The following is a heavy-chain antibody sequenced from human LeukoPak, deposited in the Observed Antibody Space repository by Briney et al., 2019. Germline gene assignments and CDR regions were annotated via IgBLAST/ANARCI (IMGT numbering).Heavy chain of an antibody. Sequence: GGSLRLSCAASGFTFSDYYMSWIRQAPGKGLEWVAVMSYDGSNKYYADSVKGRFTISRDNSKNTLYLQMNSLRAEDTAVYYCAKTDYGDYVDSVYYFDYWGQGTLVTVSS. CDR3: AKTDYGDYVDSVYYFDY. CDR2: MSYDGSNK. D-gene: IGHD4-17*01. V-gene: IGHV3-30*18. J-gene: IGHJ4*02. CDR1: GFTFSDYY.